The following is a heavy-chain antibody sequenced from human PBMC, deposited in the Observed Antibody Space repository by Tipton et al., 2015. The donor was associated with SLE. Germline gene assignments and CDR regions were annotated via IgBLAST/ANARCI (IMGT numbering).Heavy chain of an antibody. Sequence: TLSLTCTVSGDSISSAGHSWSWIRQPAGDKLEWIGRIFATGSTHYSPSLESRVTISVDTSKNQFSLKLTSVTAADTAVYYCARINWNYFPDPNWFDPWGQGTLITVSS. V-gene: IGHV4-61*02. CDR3: ARINWNYFPDPNWFDP. CDR2: IFATGST. D-gene: IGHD1-7*01. CDR1: GDSISSAGHS. J-gene: IGHJ5*02.